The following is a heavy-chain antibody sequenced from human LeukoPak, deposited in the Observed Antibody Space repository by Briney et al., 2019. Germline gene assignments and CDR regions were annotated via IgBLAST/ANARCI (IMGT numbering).Heavy chain of an antibody. V-gene: IGHV3-48*01. CDR1: GFTFSSYS. Sequence: GGSLRLSCAASGFTFSSYSMNWVRQAPGKGLEWVSYISSSSGTIYYADSVKGRFTISRDNAKNSLYLQMNSLRAEDTALYYCARALYGDYPDYWGQGTLVTVSS. CDR3: ARALYGDYPDY. CDR2: ISSSSGTI. J-gene: IGHJ4*02. D-gene: IGHD4-17*01.